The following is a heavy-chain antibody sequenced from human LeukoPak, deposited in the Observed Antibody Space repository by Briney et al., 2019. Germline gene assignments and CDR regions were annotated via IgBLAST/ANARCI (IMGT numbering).Heavy chain of an antibody. D-gene: IGHD6-13*01. J-gene: IGHJ3*02. CDR1: GYTFTSYG. V-gene: IGHV1-18*01. CDR3: AALIAAAGMHEDAFDI. CDR2: ISAYNGNT. Sequence: ASVKVSCKASGYTFTSYGISWVRQAPGQGLEWMGWISAYNGNTNYAQKFQGRVTMTEDTSTDTAYMELSGLRSEDTAVYYCAALIAAAGMHEDAFDIWGQGTMVTVSS.